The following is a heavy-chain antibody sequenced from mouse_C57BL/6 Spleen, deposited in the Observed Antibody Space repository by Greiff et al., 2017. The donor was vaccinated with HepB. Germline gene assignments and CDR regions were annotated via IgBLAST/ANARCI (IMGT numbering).Heavy chain of an antibody. CDR1: GFTFSSYT. V-gene: IGHV5-9*01. CDR2: ISGGGGNT. Sequence: EVMLVESGGGLVKPGGSLKLSCAASGFTFSSYTMSWVRQTPEKRLEWVATISGGGGNTYYPDSVKGRFTISRDNAKNTLYLQMSSLGSEDTALYYCARQGGVLAMDYWGQGTSVTVSS. D-gene: IGHD2-14*01. J-gene: IGHJ4*01. CDR3: ARQGGVLAMDY.